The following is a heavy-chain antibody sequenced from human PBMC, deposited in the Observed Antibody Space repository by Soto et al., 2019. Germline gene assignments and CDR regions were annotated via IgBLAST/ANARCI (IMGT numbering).Heavy chain of an antibody. Sequence: EVQLLESGGGFVQPGGSLRLSCAATGFTFSVYAMTWVRQAPGKGLEWVSAVTANGGSTYSADSVKGRFTISRDNSKNTLLLQMNSLRAEDTAVYYCASLGVGDWANYYYYYGMDVWGQGTTVTVS. V-gene: IGHV3-23*01. J-gene: IGHJ6*02. D-gene: IGHD2-21*02. CDR2: VTANGGST. CDR1: GFTFSVYA. CDR3: ASLGVGDWANYYYYYGMDV.